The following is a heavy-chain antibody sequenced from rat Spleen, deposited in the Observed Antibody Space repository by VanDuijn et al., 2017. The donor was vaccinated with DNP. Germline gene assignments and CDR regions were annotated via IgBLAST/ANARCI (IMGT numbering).Heavy chain of an antibody. CDR2: MWSNGGT. V-gene: IGHV2-27*01. CDR1: GFSLTNYH. Sequence: QVQLKESGPGLVQPSQTLSLTCTVSGFSLTNYHVDWVRQPPGKGLEWMGVMWSNGGTDYNSAIKSRLSISRDTSKSQVFLKMHSLQIEDTAMYFCAKRENSGYFDYWGQGVMVTVSS. CDR3: AKRENSGYFDY. D-gene: IGHD4-3*01. J-gene: IGHJ2*01.